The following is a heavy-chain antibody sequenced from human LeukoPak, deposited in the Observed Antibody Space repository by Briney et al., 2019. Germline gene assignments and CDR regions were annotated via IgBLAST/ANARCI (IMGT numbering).Heavy chain of an antibody. D-gene: IGHD2-8*02. CDR1: GGSISSYY. V-gene: IGHV4-30-4*08. J-gene: IGHJ3*02. Sequence: SETLSLTCTVSGGSISSYYWSWIRQPPGKGLEWIGYIYYSGSTYYNPSLKSRVTISVDTSKNQFSLKLSSVTAADTAVYYCARTVEYEDAFDIWGQGTMVTVSS. CDR3: ARTVEYEDAFDI. CDR2: IYYSGST.